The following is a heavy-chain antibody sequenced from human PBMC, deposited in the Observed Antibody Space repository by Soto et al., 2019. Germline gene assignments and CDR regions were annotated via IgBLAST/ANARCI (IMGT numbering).Heavy chain of an antibody. J-gene: IGHJ4*02. CDR1: GFTFSSYA. CDR2: ISYDGSNK. D-gene: IGHD6-6*01. V-gene: IGHV3-30-3*01. Sequence: QVQLVESGGGVVQPGRSLRLSCAASGFTFSSYAMHWVRQAPGKGLEWVAVISYDGSNKYYADSVKGRFTISRDNSKNTLYLQMNSLRAEDTAVYYCAGEYSSSFYWGQGTLVTVSS. CDR3: AGEYSSSFY.